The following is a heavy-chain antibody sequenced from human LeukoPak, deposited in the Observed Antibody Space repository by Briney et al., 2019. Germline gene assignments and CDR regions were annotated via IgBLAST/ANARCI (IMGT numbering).Heavy chain of an antibody. CDR2: IYDTGST. D-gene: IGHD3-22*01. CDR1: GDSVSSSSGSSY. Sequence: SETLSLTCTVSGDSVSSSSGSSYWNWIRQPAGKGLEWIGRIYDTGSTFYNPSLRSRISISLDESKNQFSLNLNSVTAADTAVYYCARDITYYYDSSGYYHAGWFDPWGQGTLVTVSS. CDR3: ARDITYYYDSSGYYHAGWFDP. V-gene: IGHV4-61*02. J-gene: IGHJ5*02.